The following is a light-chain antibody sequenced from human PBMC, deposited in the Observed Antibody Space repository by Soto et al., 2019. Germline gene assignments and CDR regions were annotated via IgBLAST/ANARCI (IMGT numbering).Light chain of an antibody. Sequence: QSAPTQPRSVSGSPGQSVTISCTGTSHDVGGYDYVSWYQQSPGKAPKLIIYDVIERPSGVPDRFSGSKSGNTAFLTISGVQAEDEGDYYCCSYAGTYTFVVFGGGTKLTVL. V-gene: IGLV2-11*01. CDR1: SHDVGGYDY. J-gene: IGLJ2*01. CDR2: DVI. CDR3: CSYAGTYTFVV.